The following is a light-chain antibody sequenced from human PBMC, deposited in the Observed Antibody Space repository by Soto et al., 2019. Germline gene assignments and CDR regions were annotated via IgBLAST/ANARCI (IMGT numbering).Light chain of an antibody. V-gene: IGLV2-11*01. CDR3: CSYAGTYAVV. J-gene: IGLJ2*01. CDR2: DVR. Sequence: QSALTQPRSVSGSPGQSVTISCTGSSSDVGGYNYVSWHQHHPGKAPKLIIYDVRKRPSGVPNRFSGSKSGNTASLTISGLQAVDEADYFCCSYAGTYAVVFGGGTKLTVL. CDR1: SSDVGGYNY.